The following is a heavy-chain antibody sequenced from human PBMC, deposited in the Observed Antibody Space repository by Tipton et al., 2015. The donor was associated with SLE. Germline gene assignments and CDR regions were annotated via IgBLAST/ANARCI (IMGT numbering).Heavy chain of an antibody. CDR3: ARVDSSSSFYYGMDV. V-gene: IGHV4-59*11. CDR2: IYYSGST. D-gene: IGHD6-6*01. Sequence: TLSLTCTVSGGSISSHYWSWIRQPPGKGLEWIGYIYYSGSTYYNPSLKSRVTISVDTSKNQFSLKLSSVTAADTAVYYCARVDSSSSFYYGMDVWGQGTTVTVSS. CDR1: GGSISSHY. J-gene: IGHJ6*02.